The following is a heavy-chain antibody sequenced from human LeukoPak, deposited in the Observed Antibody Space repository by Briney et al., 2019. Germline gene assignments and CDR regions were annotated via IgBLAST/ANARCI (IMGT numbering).Heavy chain of an antibody. D-gene: IGHD5-12*01. Sequence: PGGSLRLSCAASGFTFSSYWMHCVRQAPGKGLVWVSRINGDGSSTIYADSVKGRFTISRDNAKNTLFLQMNSLRAEDTAVYYCARWWLRSGDYWGQGTLVTVSS. J-gene: IGHJ4*02. CDR1: GFTFSSYW. CDR3: ARWWLRSGDY. CDR2: INGDGSST. V-gene: IGHV3-74*01.